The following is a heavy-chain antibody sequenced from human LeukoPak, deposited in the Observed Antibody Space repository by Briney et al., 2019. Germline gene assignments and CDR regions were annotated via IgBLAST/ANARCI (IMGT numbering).Heavy chain of an antibody. Sequence: SETLSLTCAVYGGSFSGYYWSWIRQPPGKGLEWIGEINHSGSTNYNPSLKGRVTISVDTSKNQFSLKLSSVTAADTAVYYCARVPIADYYYGMDVWGQGTTVTVSS. V-gene: IGHV4-34*01. CDR3: ARVPIADYYYGMDV. D-gene: IGHD3-16*02. CDR2: INHSGST. J-gene: IGHJ6*02. CDR1: GGSFSGYY.